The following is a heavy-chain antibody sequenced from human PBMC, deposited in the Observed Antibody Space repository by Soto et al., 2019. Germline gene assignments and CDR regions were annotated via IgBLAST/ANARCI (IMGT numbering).Heavy chain of an antibody. CDR3: ARDAHSSGWKPFDY. V-gene: IGHV3-33*01. CDR2: IWYDGSNK. D-gene: IGHD6-19*01. J-gene: IGHJ4*02. Sequence: QVQLVESGGGVVQPGRSLRLSCAASGFTFSSYGMHWVRQAPGKWLEWVAVIWYDGSNKYCADSLKGPFTISRDNAKNTVYLQMNRLRAEDTAVYYCARDAHSSGWKPFDYLGQGTLVTVSS. CDR1: GFTFSSYG.